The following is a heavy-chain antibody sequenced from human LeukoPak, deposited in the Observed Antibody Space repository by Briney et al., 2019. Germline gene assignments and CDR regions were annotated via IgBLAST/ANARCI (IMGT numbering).Heavy chain of an antibody. J-gene: IGHJ4*02. Sequence: QPGGSLRLSCAGSGFPFSSHAMRWVRQAPGRGLECVSAISGSGSTSYYADSVKGRFTISRDNSKSTLYLQMTSLRAEDTAVYYCAKDQRGYYQPIDYWGQGILVTVSS. CDR2: ISGSGSTS. CDR1: GFPFSSHA. D-gene: IGHD3-10*01. CDR3: AKDQRGYYQPIDY. V-gene: IGHV3-23*01.